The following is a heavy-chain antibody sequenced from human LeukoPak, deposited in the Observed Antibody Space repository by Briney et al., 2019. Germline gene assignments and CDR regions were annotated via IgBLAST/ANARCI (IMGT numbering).Heavy chain of an antibody. CDR3: AKAASLGYCSGGSCYPQSPFDY. CDR2: ISGSGGST. D-gene: IGHD2-15*01. J-gene: IGHJ4*02. Sequence: GGSLRLSCAAPGFTFSSYAMSWVRQAPGKGLEWVSAISGSGGSTYYADSVKGRFTISRDNSKNTLYLQMNSLRAEDTAVYYCAKAASLGYCSGGSCYPQSPFDYWGQGTLVTVSS. V-gene: IGHV3-23*01. CDR1: GFTFSSYA.